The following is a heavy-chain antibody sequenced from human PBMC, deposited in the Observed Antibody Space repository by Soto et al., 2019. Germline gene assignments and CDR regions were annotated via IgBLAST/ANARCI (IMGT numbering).Heavy chain of an antibody. V-gene: IGHV4-30-2*01. CDR1: GGSISSGGYS. CDR3: ARAQGYYDSSGYYPGPYYYGMDV. D-gene: IGHD3-22*01. J-gene: IGHJ6*02. Sequence: SETLSLTCAVSGGSISSGGYSWSWIRQPPGKGLEWIGYIYHSGSTYYNPSLKSRVTISVDRSKNQFSLKLSSVTAADTAVYYRARAQGYYDSSGYYPGPYYYGMDVWGQGTTVTVSS. CDR2: IYHSGST.